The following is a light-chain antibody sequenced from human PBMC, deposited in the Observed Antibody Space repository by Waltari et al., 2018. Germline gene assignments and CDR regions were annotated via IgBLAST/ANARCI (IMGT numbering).Light chain of an antibody. J-gene: IGKJ4*01. CDR2: GAS. CDR1: QDISRK. V-gene: IGKV3-15*01. CDR3: QQYDNWPSFS. Sequence: IVMTQSPATLSMSPGERVPLSCRASQDISRKLAWYQHRPGQAPRVLIYGASTRATDIPARFSGSGAGTEFTLTISSLQSEDFAVYYCQQYDNWPSFSFGGGTKVDIK.